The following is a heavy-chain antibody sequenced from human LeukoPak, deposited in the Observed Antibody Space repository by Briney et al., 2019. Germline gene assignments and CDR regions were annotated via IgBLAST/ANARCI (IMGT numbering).Heavy chain of an antibody. Sequence: SETLSLTCAVYGGSFSGYYWSWIRRPPGKGLEWIGEINHSGSTNYNPSLKSRVTISVDTSKNQFSLKLSSVTAADTAVYYCARGLYGGNSDYWGQGTLVTVSS. V-gene: IGHV4-34*01. CDR1: GGSFSGYY. CDR2: INHSGST. D-gene: IGHD4-23*01. CDR3: ARGLYGGNSDY. J-gene: IGHJ4*02.